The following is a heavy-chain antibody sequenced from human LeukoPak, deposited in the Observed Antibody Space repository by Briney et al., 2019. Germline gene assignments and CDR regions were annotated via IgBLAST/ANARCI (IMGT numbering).Heavy chain of an antibody. CDR1: GFTFSNYE. Sequence: PGGSLRLSCAASGFTFSNYEMNWVRQAPGKGLEWISYISSSGSTKKYADSVKGRFTISRDNAKNSLYLQMNSLRAEDTAVYYCARDPGYSNNFDCWGQGTLVTVSS. CDR2: ISSSGSTK. CDR3: ARDPGYSNNFDC. V-gene: IGHV3-48*03. D-gene: IGHD4-11*01. J-gene: IGHJ4*02.